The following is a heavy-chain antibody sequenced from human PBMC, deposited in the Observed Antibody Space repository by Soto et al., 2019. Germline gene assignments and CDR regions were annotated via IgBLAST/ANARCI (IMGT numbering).Heavy chain of an antibody. D-gene: IGHD3-10*01. Sequence: GGSLRLSCADSGFAFSAFPMFWVRQAPGKGLEWVAFISYDGRNEDYADSVKGRFTISRDNSKNTLYLQMNSLSSEDTAVYYCTKGVVREPAYFDSWGQGTLVPVSS. J-gene: IGHJ4*02. CDR1: GFAFSAFP. CDR3: TKGVVREPAYFDS. V-gene: IGHV3-30*18. CDR2: ISYDGRNE.